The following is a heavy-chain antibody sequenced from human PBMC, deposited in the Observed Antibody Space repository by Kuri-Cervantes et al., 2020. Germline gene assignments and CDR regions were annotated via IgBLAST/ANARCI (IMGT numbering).Heavy chain of an antibody. CDR1: GFTFSSYD. CDR3: AKDPSSPYGDYDYFDY. J-gene: IGHJ4*02. V-gene: IGHV3-13*01. Sequence: GESLKISCAASGFTFSSYDMHWVRQATGKGLEWVSAIGTAGDTYYPGSVKGRFTISRENAKNSLYLQMNSLRAEDTAVYYCAKDPSSPYGDYDYFDYWGQGTLVTVSS. D-gene: IGHD4-17*01. CDR2: IGTAGDT.